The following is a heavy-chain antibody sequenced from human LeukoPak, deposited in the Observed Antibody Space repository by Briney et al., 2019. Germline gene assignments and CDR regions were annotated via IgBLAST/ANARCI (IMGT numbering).Heavy chain of an antibody. CDR3: AKDVGGYGGFDY. J-gene: IGHJ4*02. CDR2: ISWDGDTT. V-gene: IGHV3-43*01. Sequence: GGSLRLSCAASGFTFSSYSMYWVRQAPGKGLEWVSLISWDGDTTYYADSVKGRFTISRDNSKSSLYLQMNSLRTEDTAFYYCAKDVGGYGGFDYWGQGTLVTVSS. D-gene: IGHD6-25*01. CDR1: GFTFSSYS.